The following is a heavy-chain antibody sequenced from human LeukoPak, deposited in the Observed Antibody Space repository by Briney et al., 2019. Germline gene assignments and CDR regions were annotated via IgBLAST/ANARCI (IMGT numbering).Heavy chain of an antibody. CDR3: ARETSSSTWGFDY. CDR2: TFYRSKWYN. Sequence: SQTLSLTCAISGDSVSSNSAAWNWIRQSPWRGLEWLGRTFYRSKWYNDYAASVKSRVTVNPDTSKNQFSLQLNSVTPEDTAMYYCARETSSSTWGFDYWGQGTLVTVSS. V-gene: IGHV6-1*01. D-gene: IGHD6-6*01. J-gene: IGHJ4*02. CDR1: GDSVSSNSAA.